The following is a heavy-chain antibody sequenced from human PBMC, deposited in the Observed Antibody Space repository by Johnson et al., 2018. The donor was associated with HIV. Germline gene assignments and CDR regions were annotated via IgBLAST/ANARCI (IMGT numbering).Heavy chain of an antibody. CDR1: GFTFSYSA. CDR2: ISSDGNRE. D-gene: IGHD4-11*01. V-gene: IGHV3-30-3*01. Sequence: QMLLVESGGGMVQPGRSLRLSCVASGFTFSYSAFHLVRQAPGEGLEWVALISSDGNREHYADSLKGRFTISRDNSKNTLYLQMKSLRSGDTAVYYCARDLGLPENAFDLWGRGTMVTVS. CDR3: ARDLGLPENAFDL. J-gene: IGHJ3*01.